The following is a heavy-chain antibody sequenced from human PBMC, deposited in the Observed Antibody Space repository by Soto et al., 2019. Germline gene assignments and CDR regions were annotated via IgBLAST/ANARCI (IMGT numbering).Heavy chain of an antibody. V-gene: IGHV4-34*01. CDR1: GGSFSVYY. CDR2: INHSGST. Sequence: PSETLSLTCAVYGGSFSVYYWSWIRQPPGKGLEWMGEINHSGSTNYNPSLKSRVTISVDTSKNQFSLKLSSVTAADTAVYYCERDKIVVVVAVTAPRGQYYYYGMDVWGQGTTVTVSS. CDR3: ERDKIVVVVAVTAPRGQYYYYGMDV. J-gene: IGHJ6*02. D-gene: IGHD2-15*01.